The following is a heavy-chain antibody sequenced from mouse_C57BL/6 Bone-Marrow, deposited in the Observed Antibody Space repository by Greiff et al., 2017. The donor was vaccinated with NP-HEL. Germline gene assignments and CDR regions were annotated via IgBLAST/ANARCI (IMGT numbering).Heavy chain of an antibody. V-gene: IGHV1-64*01. Sequence: QVQLQQPGAELVKPGASVTLSCKASGYTFTSYWMHWVKQRPGQGLEWIGMIHPNSGSTNYNEKFKSKATLTVDKSSSTAYMQLSSLTSEDSAVYYCAKGRYYYVGDDWGQGTSVTVSS. CDR2: IHPNSGST. CDR3: AKGRYYYVGDD. J-gene: IGHJ4*01. CDR1: GYTFTSYW.